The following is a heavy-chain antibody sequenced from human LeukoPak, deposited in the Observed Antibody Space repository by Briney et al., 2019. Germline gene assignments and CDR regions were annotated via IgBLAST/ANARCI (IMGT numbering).Heavy chain of an antibody. V-gene: IGHV3-23*01. CDR1: GFTFGDYA. CDR2: ISGSGGST. D-gene: IGHD3-22*01. J-gene: IGHJ4*02. CDR3: AKLVFGDSSGFVGY. Sequence: GGSLRLSCTASGFTFGDYAMSWFRQAPGKGLEWVSAISGSGGSTYYADSVKGRFTISRDNSKNTLYLQMNSLRAEDTAVYYCAKLVFGDSSGFVGYWGQGTLVTVSS.